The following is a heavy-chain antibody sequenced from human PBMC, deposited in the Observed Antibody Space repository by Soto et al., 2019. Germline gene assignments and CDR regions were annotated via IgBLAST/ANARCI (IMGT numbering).Heavy chain of an antibody. Sequence: QVQLVQSGAEVKMPGASVKVSCKASGYTFTRYYMHWVRQAPGQGLEWMGVINASGGSTSYAQKFQGRVTVTRDTSTSTVYMELSSLTSEDTAIYYCARDPTGSSSSWYSVFDPWGQGTLVTVSS. J-gene: IGHJ5*02. V-gene: IGHV1-46*01. CDR1: GYTFTRYY. CDR3: ARDPTGSSSSWYSVFDP. CDR2: INASGGST. D-gene: IGHD6-13*01.